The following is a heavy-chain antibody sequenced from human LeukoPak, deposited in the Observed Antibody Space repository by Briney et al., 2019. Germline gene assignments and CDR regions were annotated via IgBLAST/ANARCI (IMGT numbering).Heavy chain of an antibody. V-gene: IGHV3-23*01. D-gene: IGHD2-15*01. J-gene: IGHJ4*02. CDR2: ISGSGGST. Sequence: GGSLRLSCAAFGFTFSSYAMSWVRRAPGKGLEWVSAISGSGGSTYYADSVKGRFTISRDNSKNTLYLQMNSLRAEDTAVYYCARDIVVVVAATPGYFDYWGQGTLVTVSS. CDR1: GFTFSSYA. CDR3: ARDIVVVVAATPGYFDY.